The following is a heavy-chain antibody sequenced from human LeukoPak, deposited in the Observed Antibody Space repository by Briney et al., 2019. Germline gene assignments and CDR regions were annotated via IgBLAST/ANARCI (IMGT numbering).Heavy chain of an antibody. D-gene: IGHD2-2*01. CDR3: ARGQLLQDFDY. CDR2: MNPNSGNT. Sequence: ASVKVSCKASGYTFTSYGINWVRQATGQGLEWMGWMNPNSGNTGYAQKFQGRVTITRNTSISTAYMELSSLRSEDTAVYYCARGQLLQDFDYWGRGTLVTVSS. V-gene: IGHV1-8*03. CDR1: GYTFTSYG. J-gene: IGHJ4*02.